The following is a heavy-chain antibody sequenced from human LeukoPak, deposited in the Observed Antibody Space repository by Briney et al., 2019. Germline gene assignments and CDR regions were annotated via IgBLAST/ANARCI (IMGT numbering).Heavy chain of an antibody. J-gene: IGHJ4*02. Sequence: SETLSLTCTVSGGSVSSRPYYWGWIRQAPELGLEWIGTTYYSGKTYYNLPLKSRVTISVDTSKNQFSLKLNSVTAADTAVYYCARRLGGSYYDLFDYWGQGILVTVSS. CDR3: ARRLGGSYYDLFDY. CDR1: GGSVSSRPYY. D-gene: IGHD1-26*01. V-gene: IGHV4-39*01. CDR2: TYYSGKT.